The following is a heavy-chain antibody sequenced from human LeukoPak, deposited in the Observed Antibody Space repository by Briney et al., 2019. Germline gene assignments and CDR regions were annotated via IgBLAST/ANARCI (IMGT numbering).Heavy chain of an antibody. J-gene: IGHJ3*02. D-gene: IGHD4-17*01. CDR1: GFTFSSYG. CDR3: ASGSTVTGFGEAFDI. CDR2: IWYDGSNK. V-gene: IGHV3-33*01. Sequence: GGSPRLSCAASGFTFSSYGMHWVRQAPGKGLEWVAVIWYDGSNKYYADSVKGRFTISRDNSKNTLYLQMNSLRAEDTAVYYCASGSTVTGFGEAFDIWGQGTMVTVSS.